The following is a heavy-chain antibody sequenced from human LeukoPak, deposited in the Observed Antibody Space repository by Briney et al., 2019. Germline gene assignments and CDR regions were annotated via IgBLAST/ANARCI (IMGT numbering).Heavy chain of an antibody. V-gene: IGHV1-69*13. Sequence: GASVKVSCKASGGTFSSYAISWVRQAPGQGLEWMGGIIPIFGTANYAQKFQGRVTITADESTSTAYMELSSLRSEDTAVYYCARDRRAITIFEVYGIDVWGQGTTVTVSS. J-gene: IGHJ6*02. D-gene: IGHD3-3*01. CDR3: ARDRRAITIFEVYGIDV. CDR2: IIPIFGTA. CDR1: GGTFSSYA.